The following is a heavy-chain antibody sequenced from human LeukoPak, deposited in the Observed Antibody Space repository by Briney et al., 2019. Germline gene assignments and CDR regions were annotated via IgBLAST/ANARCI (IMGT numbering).Heavy chain of an antibody. CDR1: GGTFSSYA. V-gene: IGHV1-69*06. Sequence: ASVKVSCKASGGTFSSYAISWVRQAPGQGLEWMGGIIPIFGTANYAQKFQGRVTITADKSTSTAYMELSSLRSEDTAVYYCARVYYGSGSYYKGFDPWGQGTLVTVSS. D-gene: IGHD3-10*01. J-gene: IGHJ5*02. CDR2: IIPIFGTA. CDR3: ARVYYGSGSYYKGFDP.